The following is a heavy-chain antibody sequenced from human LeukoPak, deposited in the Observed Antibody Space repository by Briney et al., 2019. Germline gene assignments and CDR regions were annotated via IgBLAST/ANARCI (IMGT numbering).Heavy chain of an antibody. CDR1: GASIRNY. V-gene: IGHV4-59*08. D-gene: IGHD6-13*01. CDR2: IYYSGST. J-gene: IGHJ5*02. CDR3: ARRYSSSWYVGFFDP. Sequence: KPSETLSLTCTVSGASIRNYWSWIRQSPGKGLEWIGYIYYSGSTNYNPSLESQVAMSVDTSKNQFSLRLSSVTAADTAIYYCARRYSSSWYVGFFDPWGQGTLVTVSS.